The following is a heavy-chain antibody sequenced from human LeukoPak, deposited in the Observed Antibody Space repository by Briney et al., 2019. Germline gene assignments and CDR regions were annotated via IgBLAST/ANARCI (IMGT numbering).Heavy chain of an antibody. V-gene: IGHV3-53*01. CDR3: AKDYSAGYYYFDS. Sequence: PGGSLRLSCAASGFTVSANYMNWVRQAPGKGLEWVSVIYSSGHTYYADSVKGRFTISRDNSKNTLYLQMSSLRAEDTAIYYCAKDYSAGYYYFDSWGLGTLVTVSS. D-gene: IGHD3-22*01. J-gene: IGHJ4*02. CDR1: GFTVSANY. CDR2: IYSSGHT.